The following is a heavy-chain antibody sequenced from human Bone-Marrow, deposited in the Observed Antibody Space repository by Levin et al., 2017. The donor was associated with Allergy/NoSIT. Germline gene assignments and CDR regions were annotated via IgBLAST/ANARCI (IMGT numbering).Heavy chain of an antibody. J-gene: IGHJ4*02. Sequence: ASVKVSCKTSGYRFTMYGVSWVRQAPGKGLEWMGWISPHNGDTSSAQKVQDRVTLTSDRSTGTAYLDLRSLRSDDTAVYYCARMGGKYCADTSCSDGFDYWGQGTLVNVSS. D-gene: IGHD2-2*01. V-gene: IGHV1-18*01. CDR3: ARMGGKYCADTSCSDGFDY. CDR2: ISPHNGDT. CDR1: GYRFTMYG.